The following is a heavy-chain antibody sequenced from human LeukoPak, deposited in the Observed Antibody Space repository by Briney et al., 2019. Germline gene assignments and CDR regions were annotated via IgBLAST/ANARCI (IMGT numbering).Heavy chain of an antibody. V-gene: IGHV3-23*01. CDR1: GFTLSTYA. J-gene: IGHJ4*02. CDR3: AKAPVTSCRGAYCYPFDS. Sequence: GGSLRLSCAASGFTLSTYAMSWVRQTPGKGLEWVAATSSSDAGTYHADSVRGRFTISRDNSKNTLYLQMNSLRTEDAAVYFCAKAPVTSCRGAYCYPFDSWGQGTLVTVSS. D-gene: IGHD2-21*01. CDR2: TSSSDAGT.